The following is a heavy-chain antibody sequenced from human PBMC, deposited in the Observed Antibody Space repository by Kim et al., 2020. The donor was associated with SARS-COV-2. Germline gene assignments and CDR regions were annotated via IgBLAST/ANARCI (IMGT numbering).Heavy chain of an antibody. Sequence: GRSLRLSCAASGFTFSSYAMHWVRQAPGKGLEWVAVISYDGSNKYYADSVKGRFTISRDNSKNTLYRQMNSLRAEDTAVYYCARDLGHLLRYFDWSTKRNPNYWGQRTLVTVSS. CDR1: GFTFSSYA. J-gene: IGHJ4*02. CDR3: ARDLGHLLRYFDWSTKRNPNY. CDR2: ISYDGSNK. V-gene: IGHV3-30*04. D-gene: IGHD3-9*01.